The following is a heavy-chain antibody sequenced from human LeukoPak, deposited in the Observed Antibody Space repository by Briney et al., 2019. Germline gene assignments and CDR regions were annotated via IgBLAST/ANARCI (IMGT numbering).Heavy chain of an antibody. D-gene: IGHD3-10*01. V-gene: IGHV3-74*01. CDR3: ARDFRYYYDYFVY. CDR1: GFTFSSYW. CDR2: INSDGSST. J-gene: IGHJ4*02. Sequence: GGSLRLSCAASGFTFSSYWMYWVRQAPGKGLVWVSRINSDGSSTSYADSVKGRFTISRDDAKNTLYLQMNSLRTEDTAVYYCARDFRYYYDYFVYWGQGTLVTVSS.